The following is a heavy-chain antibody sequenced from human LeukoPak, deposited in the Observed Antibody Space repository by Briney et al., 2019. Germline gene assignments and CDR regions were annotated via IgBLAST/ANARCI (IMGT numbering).Heavy chain of an antibody. Sequence: GRSLRLSCAASGITFRNYGMHWVRQAPGKGLEWVAFIWYDGSNKYYADSVKGRFTISRDNSRNTLFLQMNSLRAEDTAVYYCARSMVRGVIGGVDYWGQGTLVTVSS. CDR3: ARSMVRGVIGGVDY. V-gene: IGHV3-33*01. CDR1: GITFRNYG. CDR2: IWYDGSNK. D-gene: IGHD3-10*01. J-gene: IGHJ4*02.